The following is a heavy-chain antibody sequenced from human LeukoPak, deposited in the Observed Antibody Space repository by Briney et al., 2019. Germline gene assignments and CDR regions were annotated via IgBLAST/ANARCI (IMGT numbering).Heavy chain of an antibody. CDR2: INPSGGST. V-gene: IGHV1-46*01. D-gene: IGHD3-10*01. Sequence: ASVKVSCKASGYTFTSYNMHWVRQAPRQGLEWMGIINPSGGSTSYAQKFQGRVTMTRDTSTSTVYMELSSLRSEDTAVYYCARDLLYYYGSGSYLPSGYWGQGTLVTVSS. J-gene: IGHJ4*02. CDR3: ARDLLYYYGSGSYLPSGY. CDR1: GYTFTSYN.